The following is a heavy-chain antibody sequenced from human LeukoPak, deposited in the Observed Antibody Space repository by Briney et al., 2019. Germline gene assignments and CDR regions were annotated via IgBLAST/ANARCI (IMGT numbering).Heavy chain of an antibody. J-gene: IGHJ6*02. CDR2: ISISGSYI. D-gene: IGHD5-24*01. CDR3: ARCGTPNNYHYYGLDV. CDR1: GFTFSDYY. Sequence: GGSLRLSCAASGFTFSDYYMTWIRQAPGKGLEWVSYISISGSYINHTDSVKGRFTISRDNAKNSLYLQMTSLRAEDTAVYYCARCGTPNNYHYYGLDVWGQGTTVTVSS. V-gene: IGHV3-11*03.